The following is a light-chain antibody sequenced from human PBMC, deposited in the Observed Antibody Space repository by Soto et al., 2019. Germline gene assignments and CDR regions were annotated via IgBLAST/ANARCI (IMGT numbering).Light chain of an antibody. V-gene: IGLV1-44*01. J-gene: IGLJ3*02. CDR3: AVWDDSLNGLWV. CDR1: SSNIGRDT. Sequence: QSVLTQPPSASGTPGQRVIISCSGSSSNIGRDTVNWYRQFPGTAPKLLIYSNNQRPSGVPDRFSGSKSGTSASLAISVLQSEDEADYYCAVWDDSLNGLWVFGGGTQLTVL. CDR2: SNN.